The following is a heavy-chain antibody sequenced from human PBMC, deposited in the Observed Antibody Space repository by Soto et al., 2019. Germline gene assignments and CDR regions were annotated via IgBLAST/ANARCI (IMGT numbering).Heavy chain of an antibody. V-gene: IGHV1-18*01. CDR1: GYTFTSYG. D-gene: IGHD3-22*01. J-gene: IGHJ4*02. CDR2: ISAYNGNT. Sequence: QVQLVQSGAEVKKPGASVKVSCKASGYTFTSYGISWVRQAPGQGLEWMGWISAYNGNTNYAQKLQGRVTMTTDTXTSTAYRELRRLRSDDTAVYYCARALSGYITHFDYWGQGTLVTVSS. CDR3: ARALSGYITHFDY.